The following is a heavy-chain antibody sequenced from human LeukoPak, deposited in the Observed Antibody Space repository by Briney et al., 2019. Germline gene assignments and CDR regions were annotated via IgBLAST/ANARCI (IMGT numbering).Heavy chain of an antibody. CDR1: GYTFTSFG. J-gene: IGHJ3*02. Sequence: ASVKVSCKASGYTFTSFGISWVRQAPGQGLEWIGWISAYNGNTNYAQKFQGRVTMTEDTSTDTAYMELSSLRSEDTAVYYCATGLYVANLDAFDIWGQGTMVTVSS. CDR2: ISAYNGNT. CDR3: ATGLYVANLDAFDI. V-gene: IGHV1-18*01. D-gene: IGHD4/OR15-4a*01.